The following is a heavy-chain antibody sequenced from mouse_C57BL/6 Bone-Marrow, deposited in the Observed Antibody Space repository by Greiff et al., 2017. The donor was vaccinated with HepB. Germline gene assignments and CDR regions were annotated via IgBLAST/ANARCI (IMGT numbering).Heavy chain of an antibody. CDR3: ARYGNYVFYFDY. CDR2: IYPGDGDT. Sequence: QVQLQQSGAELVKPGASVKISCKASGYAFSSYWMNWVKQRPGKGLEWIGQIYPGDGDTNYNGKFKGKATLTADKSSSTAYMQLSSLTSEDSAVYFWARYGNYVFYFDYWGQGTTLTVSP. D-gene: IGHD2-1*01. CDR1: GYAFSSYW. V-gene: IGHV1-80*01. J-gene: IGHJ2*01.